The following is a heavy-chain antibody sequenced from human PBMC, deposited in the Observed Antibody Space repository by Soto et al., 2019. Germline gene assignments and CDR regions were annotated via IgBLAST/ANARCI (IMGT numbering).Heavy chain of an antibody. CDR3: ARGPNYIVVVTAIPYHYYYGMDV. CDR1: CGSFSDNC. Sequence: SETLSLTCAVYCGSFSDNCWSWIRQPPGKGLEGIGLINHSGSTNYNPSLKSRVTMSVDTSKNQFSLKLSSVTAADTAVYYCARGPNYIVVVTAIPYHYYYGMDVWGQGTTVTVSS. V-gene: IGHV4-34*01. CDR2: INHSGST. D-gene: IGHD2-21*02. J-gene: IGHJ6*02.